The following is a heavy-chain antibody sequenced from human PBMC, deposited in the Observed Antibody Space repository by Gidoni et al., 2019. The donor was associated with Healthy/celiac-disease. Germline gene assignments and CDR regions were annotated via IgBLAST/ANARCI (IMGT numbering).Heavy chain of an antibody. J-gene: IGHJ4*02. CDR2: IYYSGST. CDR1: GGSISSSSYY. D-gene: IGHD4-17*01. CDR3: ARQRVYGGNSVFLLPSDY. V-gene: IGHV4-39*01. Sequence: QLQLQESGPGLVKPSETLSLTCTVSGGSISSSSYYWGWIRQPPGKGLEWIGSIYYSGSTYYNPSLKSRVTISVDTSKNQFSLKLSSVTAADTAVYYCARQRVYGGNSVFLLPSDYWGQGTLVTVSS.